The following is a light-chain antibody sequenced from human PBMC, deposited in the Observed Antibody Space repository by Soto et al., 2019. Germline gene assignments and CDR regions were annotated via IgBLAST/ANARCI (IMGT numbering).Light chain of an antibody. CDR1: SEHSTYA. CDR2: LNSDGSH. J-gene: IGLJ2*01. CDR3: QTWGTGIRGV. Sequence: QPVLTQSPSASASLGASVKLTCTLSSEHSTYAIAWHQQQPERGPRYLMKLNSDGSHKKGDGIPDRFSGSSSGAERYLSISSLQFEDEADYYCQTWGTGIRGVFGGGTKVTVL. V-gene: IGLV4-69*01.